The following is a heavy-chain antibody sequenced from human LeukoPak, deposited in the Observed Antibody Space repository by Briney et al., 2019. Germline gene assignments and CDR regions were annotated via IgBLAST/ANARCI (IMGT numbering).Heavy chain of an antibody. CDR3: ARGRITGYSSSWYAMKDYYFDY. D-gene: IGHD6-13*01. J-gene: IGHJ4*02. Sequence: KASETLSLTCTVSGGSISSYYWSWIRQPPGKGLEWIGYIYYSGSTNYNPSLKSRVTISVDTSKNQFSLKLSSVTAADTAVYYCARGRITGYSSSWYAMKDYYFDYWGQGTLVTVSS. CDR2: IYYSGST. CDR1: GGSISSYY. V-gene: IGHV4-59*01.